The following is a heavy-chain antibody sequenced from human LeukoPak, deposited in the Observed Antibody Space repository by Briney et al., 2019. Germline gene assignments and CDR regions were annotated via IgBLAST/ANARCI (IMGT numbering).Heavy chain of an antibody. CDR3: AKTYYDYVWGSYRPTYYFDY. CDR2: ISYDGSNK. D-gene: IGHD3-16*02. V-gene: IGHV3-30*18. J-gene: IGHJ4*02. CDR1: GFTFSSYG. Sequence: GGSLRLSCAASGFTFSSYGMHWVRQAPGKGLEWVAVISYDGSNKYYADSVKGRFTISRDNSKNTLYLQKNSLRAEDTAVYYCAKTYYDYVWGSYRPTYYFDYWGQGTLVTVSS.